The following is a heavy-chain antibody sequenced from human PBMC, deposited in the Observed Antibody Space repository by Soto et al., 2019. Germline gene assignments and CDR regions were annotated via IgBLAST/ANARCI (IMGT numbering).Heavy chain of an antibody. CDR2: INPNSGGT. Sequence: WASVKVSCKASGYTFTGYYMHWLRQAPGQGLEWMGWINPNSGGTKYAQKFQGRVTMTNDTSISTAYMELSRLGSDDTAVYYCARGDFDSSANYYAGWFDPWGQGTLVTV. D-gene: IGHD3-22*01. V-gene: IGHV1-2*02. CDR3: ARGDFDSSANYYAGWFDP. CDR1: GYTFTGYY. J-gene: IGHJ5*02.